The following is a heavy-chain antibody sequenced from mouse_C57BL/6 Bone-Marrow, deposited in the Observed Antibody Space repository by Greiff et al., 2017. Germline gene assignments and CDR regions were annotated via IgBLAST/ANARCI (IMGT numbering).Heavy chain of an antibody. Sequence: EVQRVESGGGLVKPGGSLKLSCAASGFTFRSYAMSWVRQTPEKRLAWVATISDGGSYTSYPDNVKGRFTISRDNAKNNLYLQMSHRKSEDTAMYYCARDRYYAMDYWGQGTSVTVSS. CDR2: ISDGGSYT. V-gene: IGHV5-4*01. CDR1: GFTFRSYA. J-gene: IGHJ4*01. CDR3: ARDRYYAMDY.